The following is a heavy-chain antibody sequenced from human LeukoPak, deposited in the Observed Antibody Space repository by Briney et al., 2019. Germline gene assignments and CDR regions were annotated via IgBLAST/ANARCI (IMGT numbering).Heavy chain of an antibody. D-gene: IGHD5-24*01. CDR2: IIPIFGTA. V-gene: IGHV1-69*13. CDR1: GGTFSSYA. J-gene: IGHJ4*02. CDR3: AREMRTSRDGLDY. Sequence: ASMTVSCTASGGTFSSYAISWVRQAPGQGLEWMGGIIPIFGTANYAQKFQGRVTITADESTSTAYMELSSLRSEDTAVYYCAREMRTSRDGLDYWGQGTLVTVSS.